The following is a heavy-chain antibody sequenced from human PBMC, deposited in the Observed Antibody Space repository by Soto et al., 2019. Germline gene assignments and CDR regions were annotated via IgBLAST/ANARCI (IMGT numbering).Heavy chain of an antibody. J-gene: IGHJ4*02. CDR3: AKGAVYGGNLNY. V-gene: IGHV3-66*01. D-gene: IGHD4-17*01. CDR1: GFTVTTSY. Sequence: GGSLRLSCAASGFTVTTSYVSWVRQPPGKGLEWVSVVYSGGSTYYADSVKGRFTVSRDNSKNTLYLQMNSLRAEDTAVYYCAKGAVYGGNLNYWGQGTLVTVSS. CDR2: VYSGGST.